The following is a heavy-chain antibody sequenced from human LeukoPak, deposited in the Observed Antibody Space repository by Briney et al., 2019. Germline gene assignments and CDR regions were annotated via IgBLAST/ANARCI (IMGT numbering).Heavy chain of an antibody. Sequence: GGSLRLSXAASGFTFSSYAMSWVGQAPGKGLEWVSAISGSGGSTYYADSVKGRFTISRDNSKNTLYLQMNSLRAEDTAVYYCAQWGLLWFGSYFDYWGQGTLVTVSS. D-gene: IGHD3-10*01. CDR3: AQWGLLWFGSYFDY. CDR1: GFTFSSYA. V-gene: IGHV3-23*01. J-gene: IGHJ4*02. CDR2: ISGSGGST.